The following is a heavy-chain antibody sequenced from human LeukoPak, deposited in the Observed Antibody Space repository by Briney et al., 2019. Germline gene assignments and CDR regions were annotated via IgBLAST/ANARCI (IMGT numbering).Heavy chain of an antibody. J-gene: IGHJ4*02. Sequence: SETLSLTCAVYGGSFGGYYWSWIRQPPGKGLEWIGEINHSGSTNYNPSLKSRVTISVDTSKNQFSLKLSSVTAADTAVYYCARGGIRQYQLLAHYWGQGTLVTVSS. CDR2: INHSGST. D-gene: IGHD2-2*01. CDR1: GGSFGGYY. CDR3: ARGGIRQYQLLAHY. V-gene: IGHV4-34*01.